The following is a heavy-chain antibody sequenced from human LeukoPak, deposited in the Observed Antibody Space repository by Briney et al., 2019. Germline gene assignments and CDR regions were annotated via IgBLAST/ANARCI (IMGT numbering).Heavy chain of an antibody. J-gene: IGHJ4*02. D-gene: IGHD5-18*01. Sequence: PSETLSLTCAVYGGSFSGYYWSWIRQPPGKGLEWVGEINDSGSTKYNPSLKSRVTISVDTSKNQFSLKLSSVTPADTAVYYYERGGYSYGYVMRPIDYEGQGTLVIVSS. CDR3: ERGGYSYGYVMRPIDY. CDR2: INDSGST. V-gene: IGHV4-34*01. CDR1: GGSFSGYY.